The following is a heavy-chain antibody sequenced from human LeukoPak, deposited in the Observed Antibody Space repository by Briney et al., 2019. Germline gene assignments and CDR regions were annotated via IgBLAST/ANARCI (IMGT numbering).Heavy chain of an antibody. D-gene: IGHD5-12*01. Sequence: ASVKVSCKASGYTFTGYYMHWVRQAPGQGLEWMGWINPNSGGTNYAQKFQGRVTMTRDTSISTAYMELRSLRSDDTAVYYCARGAPSDIVATISFDYWGQGTLVTVSS. J-gene: IGHJ4*02. V-gene: IGHV1-2*02. CDR1: GYTFTGYY. CDR2: INPNSGGT. CDR3: ARGAPSDIVATISFDY.